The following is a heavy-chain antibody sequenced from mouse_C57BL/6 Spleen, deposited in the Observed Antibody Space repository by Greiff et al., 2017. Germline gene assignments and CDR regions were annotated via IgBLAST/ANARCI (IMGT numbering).Heavy chain of an antibody. CDR1: GFSFNTYA. CDR2: IRSKSNNYAT. V-gene: IGHV10-1*01. J-gene: IGHJ2*01. CDR3: VRGGEDY. Sequence: EVKVVESGGGLVQPKGSLKLSCAASGFSFNTYAMNWVRQAPGKGLEWVARIRSKSNNYATYYADSVKDRFTISRDDSESMLYLQMNNLKTEDTDMYYCVRGGEDYWGQGTTLTVSS.